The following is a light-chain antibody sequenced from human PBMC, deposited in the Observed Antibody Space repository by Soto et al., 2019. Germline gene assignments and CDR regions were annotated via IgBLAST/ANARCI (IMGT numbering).Light chain of an antibody. CDR1: SSDVGGFDF. CDR3: CLYTASYSV. CDR2: DVS. V-gene: IGLV2-11*01. Sequence: QSVLTQPRSVSGSPEQSVAISCTATSSDVGGFDFVSWYQQHPGKAPKLVIYDVSKRPSGVPDRFSGSRSGDTASLTISGLQAEDEADYYCCLYTASYSVFGGGTKLTVL. J-gene: IGLJ3*02.